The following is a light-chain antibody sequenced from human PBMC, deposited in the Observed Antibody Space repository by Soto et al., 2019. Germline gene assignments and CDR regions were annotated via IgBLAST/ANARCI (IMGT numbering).Light chain of an antibody. CDR1: QSVDND. CDR3: QQFSRPPLT. Sequence: EIVMTQSPATLSVSPGDRATLSCRASQSVDNDLAWYQQKPGQPPRLLIYDASTRATGIPARFSGSQSGTEFTLTISSLLSEDFAVYFCQQFSRPPLTFGGGTKVEI. J-gene: IGKJ4*01. V-gene: IGKV3D-15*01. CDR2: DAS.